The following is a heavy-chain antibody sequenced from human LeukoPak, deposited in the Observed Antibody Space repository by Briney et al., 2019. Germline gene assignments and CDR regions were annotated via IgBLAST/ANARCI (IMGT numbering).Heavy chain of an antibody. D-gene: IGHD5-12*01. CDR3: ARESGSRVYSGYDQGAGFDY. V-gene: IGHV1-2*02. CDR2: INPNSGGT. J-gene: IGHJ4*02. CDR1: GYTFTGYY. Sequence: ASVKVSCKASGYTFTGYYMHWVRQAPGQGLEWMGWINPNSGGTNYAQKFQGRVTMTRDTSISTAYMELSRLRSDDTAVYYCARESGSRVYSGYDQGAGFDYWGQGTLVTVSS.